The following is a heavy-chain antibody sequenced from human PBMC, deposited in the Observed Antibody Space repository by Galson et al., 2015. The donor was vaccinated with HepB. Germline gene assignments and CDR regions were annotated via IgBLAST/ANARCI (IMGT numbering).Heavy chain of an antibody. D-gene: IGHD3-22*01. J-gene: IGHJ1*01. Sequence: SLRLSCAASGFTFDDYAMHWVRQAPGKGLEWVSGISWNSGSIGYADSVKGRLTISRDNAKNSLYLQMNSLRAEDTALYYCAKDIHYDSSGYGGGHFQHWGQGTLVTVSS. CDR1: GFTFDDYA. V-gene: IGHV3-9*01. CDR2: ISWNSGSI. CDR3: AKDIHYDSSGYGGGHFQH.